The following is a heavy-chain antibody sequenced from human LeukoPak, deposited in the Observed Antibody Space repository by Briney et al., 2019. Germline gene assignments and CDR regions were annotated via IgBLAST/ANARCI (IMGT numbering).Heavy chain of an antibody. Sequence: PSETLSLTCAVYGGSFSGYYWSWIRQPPGKGLEWIGEINHSGSTNYNPSLKSRVTIPVDTSKNQFSLKLSSVTAADTAVYYCARGQLVPRLYYFDYWGQGTLVTVSS. CDR2: INHSGST. CDR1: GGSFSGYY. CDR3: ARGQLVPRLYYFDY. D-gene: IGHD6-6*01. V-gene: IGHV4-34*01. J-gene: IGHJ4*02.